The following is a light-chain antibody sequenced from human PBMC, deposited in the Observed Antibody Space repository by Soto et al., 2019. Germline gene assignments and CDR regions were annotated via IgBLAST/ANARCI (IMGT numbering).Light chain of an antibody. V-gene: IGLV1-40*01. CDR2: GNS. CDR1: SSNIGAGYD. Sequence: VLTQPPSVSGAPGQKVTISCTGSSSNIGAGYDVHWYQQLPGTAPKLLIYGNSNRPSGVPDRFSGSKSGTSASLAITGLQAEDEADYYCQSYDSSLSGSNVFGTGTKVTVL. CDR3: QSYDSSLSGSNV. J-gene: IGLJ1*01.